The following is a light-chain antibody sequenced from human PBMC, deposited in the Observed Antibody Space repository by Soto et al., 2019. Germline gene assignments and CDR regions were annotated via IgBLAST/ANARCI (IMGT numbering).Light chain of an antibody. CDR1: SSDVGGYNY. CDR3: CSNAGSYEV. Sequence: QSALTQPRSVSGSPGQSVTISCTGTSSDVGGYNYVSWYQQHPGKAPKGMIYDVSERPSGVPDRLSGSKSGNTASLTISGLQAEDEADYYCCSNAGSYEVFGGGTKLTVL. CDR2: DVS. J-gene: IGLJ2*01. V-gene: IGLV2-11*01.